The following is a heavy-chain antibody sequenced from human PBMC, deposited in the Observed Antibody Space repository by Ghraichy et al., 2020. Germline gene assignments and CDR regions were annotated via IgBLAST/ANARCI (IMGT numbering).Heavy chain of an antibody. D-gene: IGHD2/OR15-2a*01. CDR1: GFAVFSNY. J-gene: IGHJ6*02. CDR2: IYSSGST. CDR3: AKAPGLVGSTSQEYYGMDV. Sequence: GESLRLSCAVSGFAVFSNYMTWVRLAPGKGLELVSVIYSSGSTYYSDSVRGRFTASRDISKNTLHLQMNSLRAGDTAVYYCAKAPGLVGSTSQEYYGMDVWGQGTTVTVSS. V-gene: IGHV3-66*01.